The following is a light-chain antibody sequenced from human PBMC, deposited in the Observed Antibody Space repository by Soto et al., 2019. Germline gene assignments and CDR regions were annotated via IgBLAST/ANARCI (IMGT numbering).Light chain of an antibody. CDR1: SSDVGGYNY. J-gene: IGLJ1*01. V-gene: IGLV2-14*01. CDR3: SSYTSSNTPLFV. CDR2: DVS. Sequence: QSALTQPASVSGSPGQSITISCTGTSSDVGGYNYVSWYQQHRGKAPKLMIFDVSNRPSGVSNRFSGSKSDNTASLTISGLQAEDEADYYCSSYTSSNTPLFVSGTGTKLTVL.